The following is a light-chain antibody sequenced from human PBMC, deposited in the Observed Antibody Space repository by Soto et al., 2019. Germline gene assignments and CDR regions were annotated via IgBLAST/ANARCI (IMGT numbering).Light chain of an antibody. V-gene: IGLV2-14*01. CDR1: SSDIGGYNF. CDR3: SSYTITSTTV. CDR2: EVS. Sequence: QSALTHLASVSGSPGQSITISCTGSSSDIGGYNFVSWYRQYPGKAPKLLIYEVSNRPSGVSNRFSASKSGNTASLTISGLQAEDEADYYCSSYTITSTTVFGTGTKVTVL. J-gene: IGLJ1*01.